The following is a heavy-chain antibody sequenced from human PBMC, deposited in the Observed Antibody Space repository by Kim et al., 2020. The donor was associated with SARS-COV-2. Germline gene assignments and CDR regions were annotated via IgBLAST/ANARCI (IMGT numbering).Heavy chain of an antibody. CDR2: ITGGGGDT. Sequence: GGSLRLSCTASGFTFSSYAMNWVRQAPGKGLELVSVITGGGGDTYYADSVTGRFTISRDNSKNTLFLQMNSLRADDTAVYYCAKASLGYCSGTRCYPFDCWGQGTLVTVSS. CDR1: GFTFSSYA. D-gene: IGHD2-2*01. CDR3: AKASLGYCSGTRCYPFDC. J-gene: IGHJ4*02. V-gene: IGHV3-23*01.